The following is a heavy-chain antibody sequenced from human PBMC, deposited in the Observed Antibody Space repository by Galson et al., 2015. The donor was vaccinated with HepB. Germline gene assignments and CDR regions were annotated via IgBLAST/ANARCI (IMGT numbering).Heavy chain of an antibody. D-gene: IGHD5-24*01. V-gene: IGHV3-48*01. CDR1: GFTFSSYS. CDR2: INSSSSTI. J-gene: IGHJ4*02. CDR3: ARGGATKGDY. Sequence: SLRLSCAASGFTFSSYSMNWVRQAPGKGLEWGSYINSSSSTIYYADSVKGRFTISRDNAKNTLYLQMNSLRAEDTAVYYCARGGATKGDYWGQGTLVTVSS.